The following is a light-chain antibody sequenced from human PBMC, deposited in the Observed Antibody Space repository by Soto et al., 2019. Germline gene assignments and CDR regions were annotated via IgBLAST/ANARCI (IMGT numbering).Light chain of an antibody. Sequence: EKVMTQSPATLSVSPGERATLSCRASQNVNSNLVWYQQKPGQAPRLLIYGASTRATGTPARFSGSASGTEFTLTISSLQSEDFAVYYCQQCDDWPLTFGGGTKVDIK. J-gene: IGKJ4*01. CDR1: QNVNSN. CDR2: GAS. CDR3: QQCDDWPLT. V-gene: IGKV3-15*01.